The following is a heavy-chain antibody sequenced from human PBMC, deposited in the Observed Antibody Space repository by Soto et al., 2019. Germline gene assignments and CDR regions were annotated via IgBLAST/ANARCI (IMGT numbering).Heavy chain of an antibody. V-gene: IGHV3-23*01. CDR2: ISESGGNT. CDR3: AKDKPGTAAFDI. CDR1: GFTFRAYA. J-gene: IGHJ3*02. D-gene: IGHD1-7*01. Sequence: GFPRLSCAASGFTFRAYALSWVRQAPGKGLEWVSAISESGGNTYYADSVKGRFTISRDNSKNTLYLQMNSLRAEDMAVYYCAKDKPGTAAFDIWGRGTLVTVSS.